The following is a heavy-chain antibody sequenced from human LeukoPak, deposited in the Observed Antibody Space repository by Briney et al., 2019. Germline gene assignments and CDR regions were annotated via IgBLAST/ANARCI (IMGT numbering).Heavy chain of an antibody. CDR3: ACIAVAGPFDY. D-gene: IGHD6-19*01. V-gene: IGHV1-69*02. J-gene: IGHJ4*02. CDR1: GGTFSSYT. Sequence: ASVKVSCKASGGTFSSYTISWMRQAPGQGLEWMGRIIPILGIANYAQKFQGRVTITADKSTSTAYMELSSLRSEDTAVYNCACIAVAGPFDYWGQGTLVTVSS. CDR2: IIPILGIA.